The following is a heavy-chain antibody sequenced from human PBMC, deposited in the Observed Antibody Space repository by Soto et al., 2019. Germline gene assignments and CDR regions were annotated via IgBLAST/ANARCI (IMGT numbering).Heavy chain of an antibody. D-gene: IGHD1-7*01. CDR3: ARVKLQAIDY. J-gene: IGHJ4*02. V-gene: IGHV3-11*01. Sequence: PGGSLRLSCAASGFTFSAYYMSWLCQAPGKGLEWVSYISSSGSTIYYADSVKGRFTISRDNAKNSLYLQMNSLRAEDTAVYYCARVKLQAIDYWGQGTLVTVSS. CDR2: ISSSGSTI. CDR1: GFTFSAYY.